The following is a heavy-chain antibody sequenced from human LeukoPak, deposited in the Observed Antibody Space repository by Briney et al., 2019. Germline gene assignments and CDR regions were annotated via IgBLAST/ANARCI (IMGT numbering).Heavy chain of an antibody. CDR2: IYYSGST. Sequence: SSETLSLXCTVSGGSHSNYYWSWIRQPPGKGLEWIGYIYYSGSTTYNPSLKSRVTISVDTSKNQFSLRLTSVTTADTAVYYCARSDSSSWAYFDYWGQGTLVTVSS. D-gene: IGHD6-13*01. CDR1: GGSHSNYY. CDR3: ARSDSSSWAYFDY. V-gene: IGHV4-59*01. J-gene: IGHJ4*02.